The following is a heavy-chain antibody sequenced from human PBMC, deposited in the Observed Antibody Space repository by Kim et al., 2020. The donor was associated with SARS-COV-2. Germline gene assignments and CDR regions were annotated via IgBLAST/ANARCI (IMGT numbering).Heavy chain of an antibody. D-gene: IGHD2-15*01. CDR3: VRGYDP. V-gene: IGHV1-18*01. CDR2: YSGET. J-gene: IGHJ5*02. Sequence: YSGETHYAQNVQGRLSLTTDPSTNTAYMELTSLRPDDTAVYYCVRGYDPWGQGTLVTVSS.